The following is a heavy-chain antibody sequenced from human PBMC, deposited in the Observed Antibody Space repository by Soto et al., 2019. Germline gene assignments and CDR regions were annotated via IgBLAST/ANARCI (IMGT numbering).Heavy chain of an antibody. V-gene: IGHV3-30-3*01. J-gene: IGHJ4*02. CDR2: ISYDGSNK. CDR3: GRDGIAAAAFDY. Sequence: QVQLVESGGGVVQPGSSLRLSCAASGFTFSSYAMHWVRQAPGKGLEWVAVISYDGSNKYYADSVKGRFTISRDNSKNTLYLQMNSLRAEDTGVYYCGRDGIAAAAFDYWGEGTLVTVSS. CDR1: GFTFSSYA. D-gene: IGHD6-13*01.